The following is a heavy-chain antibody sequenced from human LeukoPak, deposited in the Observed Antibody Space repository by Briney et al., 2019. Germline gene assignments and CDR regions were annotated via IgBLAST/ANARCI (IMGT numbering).Heavy chain of an antibody. D-gene: IGHD3-22*01. CDR2: ISGGGGRT. V-gene: IGHV3-23*01. CDR1: GFTLATYA. CDR3: AKDDLLYDAAHYFDY. J-gene: IGHJ4*02. Sequence: PGGSLRLSCAASGFTLATYAMSWVRQAPGKGLEWLSAISGGGGRTYYAESVKGRFTISRDNSKNTMYLEMNSLRAEDTAVYYCAKDDLLYDAAHYFDYWGQGTLATVSS.